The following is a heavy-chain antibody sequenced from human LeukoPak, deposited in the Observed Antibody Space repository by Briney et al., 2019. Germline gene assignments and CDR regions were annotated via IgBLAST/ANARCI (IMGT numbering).Heavy chain of an antibody. Sequence: GGSLRLSCAASGFTFSSYSMNWVRQAPGKGLEWVSSISSSSSYIYYADSVKGRFTIPRDNAKNSLYLQMNSLRAEDTAVYYCARDSYGSGSYYKSGAFDIWGQGTMVTVSS. V-gene: IGHV3-21*01. J-gene: IGHJ3*02. D-gene: IGHD3-10*01. CDR3: ARDSYGSGSYYKSGAFDI. CDR1: GFTFSSYS. CDR2: ISSSSSYI.